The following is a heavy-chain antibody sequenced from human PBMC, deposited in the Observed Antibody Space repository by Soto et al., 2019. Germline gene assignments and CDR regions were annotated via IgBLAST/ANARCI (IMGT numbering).Heavy chain of an antibody. D-gene: IGHD2-15*01. CDR3: ARRIIVLGSPTPNWCFEL. CDR2: ISWNGGTI. V-gene: IGHV3-9*01. Sequence: EVQLVESGGGLVQPGRSLRLSCAATGFTFDDYAMYWVRQAPGKGLEWVSGISWNGGTILYADSVKGRFTTSRDNAENSVYLQMNSLRAEDTALYYCARRIIVLGSPTPNWCFELWGRGTLVTVSS. J-gene: IGHJ2*01. CDR1: GFTFDDYA.